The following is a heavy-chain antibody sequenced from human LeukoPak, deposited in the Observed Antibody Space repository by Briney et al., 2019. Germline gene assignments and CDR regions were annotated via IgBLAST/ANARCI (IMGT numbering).Heavy chain of an antibody. CDR3: ARHRLLIYYGSGSQPSFYGMDV. CDR2: IYPGDSDT. CDR1: GYSFTSYW. J-gene: IGHJ6*02. V-gene: IGHV5-51*01. Sequence: GESLKISCKGSGYSFTSYWIAWVRQMPGKGLEWMGIIYPGDSDTRYGPSFQGQVTISADKSISTAYLQWSSLKASDTAMYYCARHRLLIYYGSGSQPSFYGMDVWGQGTTVTVSS. D-gene: IGHD3-10*01.